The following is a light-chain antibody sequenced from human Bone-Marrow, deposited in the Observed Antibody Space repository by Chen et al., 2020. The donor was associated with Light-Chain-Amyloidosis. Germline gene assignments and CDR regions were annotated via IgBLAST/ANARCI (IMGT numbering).Light chain of an antibody. CDR1: QSVRTY. V-gene: IGKV3-11*01. CDR2: DAS. J-gene: IGKJ4*01. CDR3: QQRRNWPLT. Sequence: EIVLTQSPATLSLSPGDRATLSCRASQSVRTYLAWYQQKPGQAPRLLIYDASNRASGVPDRFSGSASGTDFNLSISSLEPEDSAVYFCQQRRNWPLTFGGGTKLEIK.